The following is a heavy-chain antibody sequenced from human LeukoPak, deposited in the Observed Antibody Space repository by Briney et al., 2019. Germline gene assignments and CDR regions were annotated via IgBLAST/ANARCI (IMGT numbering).Heavy chain of an antibody. CDR1: GFTFSSYW. CDR3: ARVLRGYSGSWGDYYYYYYMDV. V-gene: IGHV3-7*01. D-gene: IGHD6-13*01. Sequence: PGGSLRLSCAASGFTFSSYWMSWVRQAPGKGLEWVANIKQGGSEKYYVDSVKGRFTISRDNAKNSLYLQMNSLRAEDTAVYYCARVLRGYSGSWGDYYYYYYMDVWGKGTTVTVSS. CDR2: IKQGGSEK. J-gene: IGHJ6*03.